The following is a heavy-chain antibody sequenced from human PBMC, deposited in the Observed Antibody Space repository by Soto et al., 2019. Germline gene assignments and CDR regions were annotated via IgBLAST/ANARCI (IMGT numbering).Heavy chain of an antibody. V-gene: IGHV6-1*01. Sequence: QGQLQQSGPGLVKPSQTLSLTCAISGDSVSSDITSWNWIRQSPSRGLEWLGRTYYRSKWFHDYAVSVKSRITINPDTSKNQLPLELNSMTPEDTAVYYCARGNALDVWGQGTVVTVSS. CDR2: TYYRSKWFH. D-gene: IGHD3-10*01. J-gene: IGHJ3*01. CDR1: GDSVSSDITS. CDR3: ARGNALDV.